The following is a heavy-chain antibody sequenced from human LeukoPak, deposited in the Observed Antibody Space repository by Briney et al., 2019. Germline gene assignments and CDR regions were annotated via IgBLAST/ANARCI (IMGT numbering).Heavy chain of an antibody. CDR2: IYNGGTT. D-gene: IGHD1-1*01. CDR1: GSSISSGGYS. CDR3: SRIRGAYNYIDF. V-gene: IGHV4-30-2*01. J-gene: IGHJ4*02. Sequence: TLSLTCAVSGSSISSGGYSWGRIRQPPGKGLEWIGYIYNGGTTYSYPSLTGRVNISVDRSKNQFSLRLSSVTAADTAVFYCSRIRGAYNYIDFWGQGTLVTVSS.